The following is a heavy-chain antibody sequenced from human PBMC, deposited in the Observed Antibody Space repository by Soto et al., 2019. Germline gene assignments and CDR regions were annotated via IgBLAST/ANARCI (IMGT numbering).Heavy chain of an antibody. V-gene: IGHV3-9*01. CDR3: AKDRVSRPGAFDI. J-gene: IGHJ3*02. Sequence: EVQLVESGGGLVQPGRSLRLSCAASGFTFDDYAMHWVRQAPGKGLEWVSGISWNSGSIGYADSVKGRFTISRDNAKNSLYLQMNSLRAEDTALYYCAKDRVSRPGAFDIWGQGTMVTVSS. CDR1: GFTFDDYA. CDR2: ISWNSGSI.